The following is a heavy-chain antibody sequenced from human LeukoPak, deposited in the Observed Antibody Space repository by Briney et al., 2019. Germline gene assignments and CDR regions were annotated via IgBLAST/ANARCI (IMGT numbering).Heavy chain of an antibody. V-gene: IGHV3-30*04. CDR3: AELGITMIGGV. J-gene: IGHJ6*04. D-gene: IGHD3-10*02. Sequence: GGSLRLSCAASGFTFSSYAMHWVRQAPGKGLEGVAVISYDGSNKYYADSVKGRSTISRDNAKNSLYLQMNSLRAEDTAVYYCAELGITMIGGVWGKGTTVTISS. CDR1: GFTFSSYA. CDR2: ISYDGSNK.